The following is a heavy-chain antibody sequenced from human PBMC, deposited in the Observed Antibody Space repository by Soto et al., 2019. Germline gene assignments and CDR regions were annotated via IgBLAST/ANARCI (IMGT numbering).Heavy chain of an antibody. V-gene: IGHV3-7*01. D-gene: IGHD3-10*01. CDR2: IKQDGSEK. CDR3: ARVGPNGFGEFDI. CDR1: GVTFSRYW. J-gene: IGHJ3*02. Sequence: PGGSLGISCSDSGVTFSRYWMSWVRQAPGKGLEWVANIKQDGSEKYYVDSVKGRFTISRDNAKNSLYLQMNSLRAEDTAVYYCARVGPNGFGEFDIWGQGTMVIVSS.